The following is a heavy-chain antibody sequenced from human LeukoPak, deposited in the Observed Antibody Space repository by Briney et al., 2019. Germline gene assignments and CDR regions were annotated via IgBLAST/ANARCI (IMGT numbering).Heavy chain of an antibody. CDR1: GFTFSSYS. CDR3: AREDYDFWGDVKNWFDP. Sequence: GGSLRLSCAASGFTFSSYSMNWVRQAPGKGLEWVSSISSSSSYIYYADSVKGRFTISRDNAKNSLYLQMNSLRAEDTAVYYCAREDYDFWGDVKNWFDPWGQGTLVTVSS. V-gene: IGHV3-21*01. D-gene: IGHD3-3*01. J-gene: IGHJ5*02. CDR2: ISSSSSYI.